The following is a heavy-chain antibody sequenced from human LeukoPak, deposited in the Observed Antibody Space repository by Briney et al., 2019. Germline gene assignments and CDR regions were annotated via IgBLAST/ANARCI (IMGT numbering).Heavy chain of an antibody. CDR1: GGTFSSYA. CDR3: ARELIDCTNGVCPYDY. CDR2: IIPILGIA. V-gene: IGHV1-69*04. J-gene: IGHJ4*02. D-gene: IGHD2-8*01. Sequence: SVKVSCKASGGTFSSYAISWVRQAHGQGLEWMGRIIPILGIANYAQKFQGRVTITADKSTSTAYMELSSLRSEDTAVYYCARELIDCTNGVCPYDYWGQGTLVTVSS.